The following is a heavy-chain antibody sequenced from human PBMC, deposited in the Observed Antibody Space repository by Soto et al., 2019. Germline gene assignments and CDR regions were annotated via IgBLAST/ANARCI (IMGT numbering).Heavy chain of an antibody. CDR2: ISYDGSNK. V-gene: IGHV3-30*18. Sequence: PWGSLRLSCAASGFTFSSYGMHWVRQAPGKGVEWVAVISYDGSNKYYVDSVKGRFTISRDNSKNTLYLQMNSLRDEDTAVYYCVKGEGDGSGSYYPGYGGQGTLVTVSS. CDR3: VKGEGDGSGSYYPGY. CDR1: GFTFSSYG. J-gene: IGHJ4*02. D-gene: IGHD3-10*01.